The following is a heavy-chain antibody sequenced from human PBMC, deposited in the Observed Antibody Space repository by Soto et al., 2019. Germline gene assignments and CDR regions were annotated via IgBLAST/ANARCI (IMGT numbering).Heavy chain of an antibody. J-gene: IGHJ6*02. CDR1: GYTFTSYG. Sequence: GASVKVSCKASGYTFTSYGISWVRQAPGQGLEWMGWISAYNGNTDYAQKLQGRVTMTTDTSTTTAYMELRSLRSDDTAVYYCARMVVVAATDGYYYYGMDVWGQGTTVTVSS. CDR3: ARMVVVAATDGYYYYGMDV. CDR2: ISAYNGNT. D-gene: IGHD2-15*01. V-gene: IGHV1-18*01.